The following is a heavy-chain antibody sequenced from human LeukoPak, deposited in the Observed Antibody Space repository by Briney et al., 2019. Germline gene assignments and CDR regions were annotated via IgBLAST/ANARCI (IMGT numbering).Heavy chain of an antibody. CDR1: GGSISSGGYS. Sequence: SQTLSLTCAVSGGSISSGGYSWSWIRQPPGKGLEWIGYIYHSGSTYYNPSLKSRVTISVERSKNQFSLKLSSVTAADTAVYYCARGSDFWSGQTHYFGYWGQGTLVTGSS. CDR3: ARGSDFWSGQTHYFGY. J-gene: IGHJ4*01. CDR2: IYHSGST. V-gene: IGHV4-30-2*01. D-gene: IGHD3-3*01.